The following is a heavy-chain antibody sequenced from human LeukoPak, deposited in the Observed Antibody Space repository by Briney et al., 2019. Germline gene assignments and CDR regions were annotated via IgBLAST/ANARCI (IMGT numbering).Heavy chain of an antibody. CDR2: ISSDGGST. V-gene: IGHV3-64*01. J-gene: IGHJ6*02. CDR1: GFNLSMFA. CDR3: VNYGMDV. Sequence: PGESLRLSCSVSGFNLSMFAILWARQAPGKGLEYVSAISSDGGSTYYANSVKGRFTISRDNSKNTLYLQMGSLRAEDMAVYYCVNYGMDVWGQGTTVTVSS.